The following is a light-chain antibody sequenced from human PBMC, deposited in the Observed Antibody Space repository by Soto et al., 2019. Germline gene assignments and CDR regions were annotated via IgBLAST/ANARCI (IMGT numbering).Light chain of an antibody. Sequence: QSALTQPRSVSGSPGQSVTISCTGASGDVGGYNFVSCYQQHPGKAPTLMIFDVSQRPSGVPDRFSGSKSGNTASLTISRLQAEDEADYYCCSYGGSYTWVFGGGTKLTVL. CDR2: DVS. V-gene: IGLV2-11*01. CDR1: SGDVGGYNF. CDR3: CSYGGSYTWV. J-gene: IGLJ3*02.